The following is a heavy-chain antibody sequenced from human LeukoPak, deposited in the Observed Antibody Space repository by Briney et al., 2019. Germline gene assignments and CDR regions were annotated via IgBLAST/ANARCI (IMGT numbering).Heavy chain of an antibody. CDR3: ATEGMGCPGFDI. CDR2: INPNSGGT. CDR1: GYTFTGYY. V-gene: IGHV1-2*02. J-gene: IGHJ3*02. Sequence: ASVKVSCKASGYTFTGYYMHWVRQAPGQGLEWMGWINPNSGGTNYAQKFQGRVTMSRDTSISTAYMELSRLRSDDTAVYYCATEGMGCPGFDIWGEGTMVTVSS. D-gene: IGHD2-8*01.